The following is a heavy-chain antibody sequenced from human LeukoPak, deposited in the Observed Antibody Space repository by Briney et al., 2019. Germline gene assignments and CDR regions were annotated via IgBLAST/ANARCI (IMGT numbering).Heavy chain of an antibody. Sequence: GGSLRLSCAASGFTFSYYSMNWVRQAPGKGLEWVSYISSSSSRTIYYADSVKGRFTISRDNAKNSLYLQMNSLRAEDTAVYHCARDYYGSGSYIDYWGQGTLVTVSS. CDR2: ISSSSSRTI. V-gene: IGHV3-48*04. D-gene: IGHD3-10*01. J-gene: IGHJ4*02. CDR1: GFTFSYYS. CDR3: ARDYYGSGSYIDY.